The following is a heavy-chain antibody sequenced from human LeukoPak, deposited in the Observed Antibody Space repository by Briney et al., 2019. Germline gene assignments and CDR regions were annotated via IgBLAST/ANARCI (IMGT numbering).Heavy chain of an antibody. D-gene: IGHD3-9*01. CDR3: TTLYYDILTGYWPELVLDP. CDR1: GFTFSSYA. CDR2: IKSKTDGGTT. Sequence: GGSLRLSCAASGFTFSSYAMSWVRQAPGKGLEWVGRIKSKTDGGTTDYAAPVKGRFTISRDDSKNTLYLQMNSLKTEDTAVYYCTTLYYDILTGYWPELVLDPWGQGTLVTVSS. V-gene: IGHV3-15*01. J-gene: IGHJ5*02.